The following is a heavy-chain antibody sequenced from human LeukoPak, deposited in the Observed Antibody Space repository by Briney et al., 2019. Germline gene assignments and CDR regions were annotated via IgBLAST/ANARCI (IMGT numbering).Heavy chain of an antibody. CDR1: GYTFTSYG. J-gene: IGHJ5*02. CDR2: ISAYNGNT. Sequence: ASVKVSCKASGYTFTSYGISWVRQAPGQGLEWMGWISAYNGNTNYAQKLQGRVTMTTDTSTSTAYMELRSLRSDDTAVYYCARDDDYVWGSYRYANWFDPWGQGTLVTVSS. CDR3: ARDDDYVWGSYRYANWFDP. D-gene: IGHD3-16*02. V-gene: IGHV1-18*01.